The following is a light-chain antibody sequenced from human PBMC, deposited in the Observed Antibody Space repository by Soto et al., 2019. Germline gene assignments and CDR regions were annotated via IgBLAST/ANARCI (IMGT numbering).Light chain of an antibody. J-gene: IGKJ1*01. CDR1: QSISSW. CDR3: QQYTPWT. Sequence: DIQMTQSPSTLSASVGDRVTITCRASQSISSWLAWYQQKPGKAPKVLIYKASSLESGVPSRFSGSGSGTEFTLTISSLQPDDFATYYCQQYTPWTFGHGTKVEIK. CDR2: KAS. V-gene: IGKV1-5*03.